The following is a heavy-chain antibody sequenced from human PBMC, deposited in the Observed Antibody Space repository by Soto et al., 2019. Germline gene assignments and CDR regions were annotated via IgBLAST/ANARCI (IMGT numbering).Heavy chain of an antibody. D-gene: IGHD3-10*01. CDR2: IKYDGSEK. J-gene: IGHJ4*02. CDR1: GFTFRNYW. Sequence: GGSLRLSCAASGFTFRNYWMSWVRQAPGKGLEWVANIKYDGSEKYYVDSVKGRFTISRDNAKNSLYLQMNSLRAEETALYYYARDCYYGTGSYYTPFFDFWGQGTPVTVSS. CDR3: ARDCYYGTGSYYTPFFDF. V-gene: IGHV3-7*01.